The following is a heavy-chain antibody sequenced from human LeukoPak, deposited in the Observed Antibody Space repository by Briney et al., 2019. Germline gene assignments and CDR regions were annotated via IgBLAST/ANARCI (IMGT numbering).Heavy chain of an antibody. V-gene: IGHV3-53*04. D-gene: IGHD3-3*01. J-gene: IGHJ6*02. CDR3: ARFLGRITISGVVPYGMDV. CDR2: IYSAGGT. CDR1: GFTVSSNY. Sequence: GGSLRLSCAASGFTVSSNYMTWVRQAPGKGLEWVSLIYSAGGTYYTDSVKGRFTISRHSSKNTLYLQMSSLRGEDTAVYYCARFLGRITISGVVPYGMDVWGQGTTVTVSS.